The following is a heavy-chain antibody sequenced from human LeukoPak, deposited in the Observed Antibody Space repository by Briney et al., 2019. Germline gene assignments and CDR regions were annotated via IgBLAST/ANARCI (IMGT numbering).Heavy chain of an antibody. V-gene: IGHV4-34*01. J-gene: IGHJ5*02. CDR3: ARGNYGFLQT. D-gene: IGHD3-3*01. Sequence: SETLSLTCAVYGGSFSGCYWSWIRQPPGKGLEWIGEINHSGSTNYNPSLKSRVTISVDTSKNQFSLKLSSVTAADTAVYYCARGNYGFLQTWGQGTLVTVSS. CDR1: GGSFSGCY. CDR2: INHSGST.